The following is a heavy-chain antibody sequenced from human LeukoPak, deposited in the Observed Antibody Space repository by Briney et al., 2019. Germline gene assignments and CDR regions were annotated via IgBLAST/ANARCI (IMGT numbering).Heavy chain of an antibody. CDR1: GGTFSSYA. V-gene: IGHV1-69*13. D-gene: IGHD3-3*01. CDR3: ARAHKTSITIFGVVIRYYFDY. CDR2: IIPIFGTA. J-gene: IGHJ4*02. Sequence: SVKASCKASGGTFSSYAISWVRQAPGQGLEWMGGIIPIFGTANYAQKFQGRVTITADESTSTAYMELSSLRSEDTAVYYCARAHKTSITIFGVVIRYYFDYWGQGTLVTVSS.